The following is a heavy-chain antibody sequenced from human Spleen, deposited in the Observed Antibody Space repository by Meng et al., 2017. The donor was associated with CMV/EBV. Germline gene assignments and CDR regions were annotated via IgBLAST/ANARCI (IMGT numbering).Heavy chain of an antibody. D-gene: IGHD7-27*01. J-gene: IGHJ6*02. Sequence: SETLSLTCAVSGGSFGSFYWSWIRQPPGKGLEWIGAINHSGSANYNPSLKRRVSLSADTSKNQFSLRLTSVTAADTAVYYCASSFSGDLGEANYYYALDVWGQGTTVTVS. CDR2: INHSGSA. CDR1: GGSFGSFY. CDR3: ASSFSGDLGEANYYYALDV. V-gene: IGHV4-34*01.